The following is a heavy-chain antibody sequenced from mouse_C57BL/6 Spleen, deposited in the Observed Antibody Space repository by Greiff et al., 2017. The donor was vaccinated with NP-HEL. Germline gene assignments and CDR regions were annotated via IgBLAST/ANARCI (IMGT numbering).Heavy chain of an antibody. D-gene: IGHD2-4*01. V-gene: IGHV1-20*01. Sequence: EVKLMESGPELVKPGDSVKISCKASGYSFTGYFMNWVMQSHGKSLEWIGRINPYNGDTFYNQKFKGKATLTVDKSSSTAHMELRSLTSEDSAVYYCARERDEGYDYDDYAMDYWGQGTSVTVSS. CDR3: ARERDEGYDYDDYAMDY. CDR1: GYSFTGYF. CDR2: INPYNGDT. J-gene: IGHJ4*01.